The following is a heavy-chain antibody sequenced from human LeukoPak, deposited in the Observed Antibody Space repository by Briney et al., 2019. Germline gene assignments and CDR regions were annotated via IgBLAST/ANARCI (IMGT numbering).Heavy chain of an antibody. J-gene: IGHJ4*02. CDR2: ISSSGSTI. CDR3: AKDNYYDSSGYLEV. V-gene: IGHV3-11*01. D-gene: IGHD3-22*01. CDR1: GFTFSDYY. Sequence: GGSLRLSCAASGFTFSDYYMSWIRQAPGKGLEWVSYISSSGSTIYYADSVKGRFTISRDNSKNTLYLQMNSLRAEDTAVYYCAKDNYYDSSGYLEVWGQGTLVTVSS.